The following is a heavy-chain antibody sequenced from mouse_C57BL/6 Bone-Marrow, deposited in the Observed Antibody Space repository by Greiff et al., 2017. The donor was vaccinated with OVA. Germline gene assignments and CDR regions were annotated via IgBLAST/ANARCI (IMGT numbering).Heavy chain of an antibody. Sequence: EVKLMESGGGLVQPGGSLSLSCAASGFTFTDYYMRWVRQPPGTALECLCFLRNKANGYTTEFRASVQGRFTISRDNSQSILYLQMNARRAEDRATDYGARETGEDGYYNYYARDYGGQGTAGTVSA. CDR1: GFTFTDYY. D-gene: IGHD2-3*01. J-gene: IGHJ4*01. CDR2: LRNKANGYTT. CDR3: ARETGEDGYYNYYARDY. V-gene: IGHV7-3*01.